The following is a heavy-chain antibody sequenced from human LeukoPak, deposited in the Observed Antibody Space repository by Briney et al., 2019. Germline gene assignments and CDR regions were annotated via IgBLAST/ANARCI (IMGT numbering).Heavy chain of an antibody. CDR3: ARLAASYGMDV. J-gene: IGHJ6*02. Sequence: PGGSLRLSCVASGFTFSNAWMSCVRQAPGKGLEWVSSISSSSSYIYYADSVKGRFTISRDNAKNSLYLQMNSLRAEDTAVYYCARLAASYGMDVWGQGTTVTVSS. D-gene: IGHD6-25*01. V-gene: IGHV3-21*01. CDR1: GFTFSNAW. CDR2: ISSSSSYI.